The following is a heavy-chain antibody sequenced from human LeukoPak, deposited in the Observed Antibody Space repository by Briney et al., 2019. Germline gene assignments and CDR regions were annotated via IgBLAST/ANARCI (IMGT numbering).Heavy chain of an antibody. CDR3: ARQGSGNYLSPVNY. D-gene: IGHD1-26*01. Sequence: SETLSLTCTVSGGSISSNNYYWGWIRQPPGKGLEWIGTIYYSGSTSYNPSLKSRVTISVDTSKNQFSLKLNSVTAADTAVYYCARQGSGNYLSPVNYWGQGTLVTVSS. J-gene: IGHJ4*02. CDR2: IYYSGST. V-gene: IGHV4-39*01. CDR1: GGSISSNNYY.